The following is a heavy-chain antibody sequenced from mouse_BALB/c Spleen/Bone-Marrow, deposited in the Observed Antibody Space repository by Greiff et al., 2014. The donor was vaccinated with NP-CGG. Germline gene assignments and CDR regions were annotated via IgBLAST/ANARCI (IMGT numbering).Heavy chain of an antibody. Sequence: VQLQESGAELMKPGASVKISCKATGYTFSSYWIEWVKQRPGHGLEWIGEILPGSRSTNYNEKFKGKATFTADTSSNTAYMQLSSLTSEDSAVYYCARRVTTANYWGQGTTLTVSS. D-gene: IGHD1-2*01. CDR3: ARRVTTANY. J-gene: IGHJ2*01. CDR1: GYTFSSYW. CDR2: ILPGSRST. V-gene: IGHV1-9*01.